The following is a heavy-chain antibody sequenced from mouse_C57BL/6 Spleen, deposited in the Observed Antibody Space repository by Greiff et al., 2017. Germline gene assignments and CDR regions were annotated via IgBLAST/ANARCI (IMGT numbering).Heavy chain of an antibody. CDR1: GFNIKDDY. J-gene: IGHJ2*01. D-gene: IGHD1-1*01. Sequence: VQLQQSGAELVRPGASVKLSCTASGFNIKDDYMHWVKRRPQQGLEWIGWIVPENGDTEYASTFQGKATITADTSSNTAYLQLSSLTSEDTAVYYCTTFYYYGSSYSDYWGQGTTLTVSS. CDR3: TTFYYYGSSYSDY. V-gene: IGHV14-4*01. CDR2: IVPENGDT.